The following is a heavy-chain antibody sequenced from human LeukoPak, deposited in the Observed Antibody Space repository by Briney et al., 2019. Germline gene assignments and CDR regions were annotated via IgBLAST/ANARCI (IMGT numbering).Heavy chain of an antibody. CDR3: ARGAGGFDS. CDR1: GITFSAYT. V-gene: IGHV3-21*01. CDR2: ITSGSDNL. D-gene: IGHD3-10*01. J-gene: IGHJ4*02. Sequence: GGSLRLSCGVSGITFSAYTMNWVRQAPGKGLEWVSSITSGSDNLYYATSVQGRFTISRDDADNSLYLQMNSLRAEDTAVYYCARGAGGFDSWGQGTLVIVSS.